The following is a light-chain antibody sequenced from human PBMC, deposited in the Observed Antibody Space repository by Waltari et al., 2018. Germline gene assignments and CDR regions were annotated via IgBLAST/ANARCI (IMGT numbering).Light chain of an antibody. CDR2: DVS. CDR3: ASYTSANTVL. Sequence: YHQHPGKAPKLVIFDVSRWPSGVSHRFSGSKSGNTASLTISGLQAEDEAAYYCASYTSANTVLFGGGTKVTVL. V-gene: IGLV2-14*03. J-gene: IGLJ2*01.